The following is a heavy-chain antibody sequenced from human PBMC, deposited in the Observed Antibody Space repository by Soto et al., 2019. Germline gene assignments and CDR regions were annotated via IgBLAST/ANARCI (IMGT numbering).Heavy chain of an antibody. D-gene: IGHD3-10*01. Sequence: EVQLVESGGGLVKPGGSLRLSCVVSGFTFSSYSMNWVRQAPGKGLEWVSSISSGSNYTYYAASVKGRFTISRDNAKNSVYLQMNSLRAEDTALYYCARDFKESQYYYYCMDVWGKGTTVTVSS. CDR2: ISSGSNYT. CDR1: GFTFSSYS. V-gene: IGHV3-21*06. J-gene: IGHJ6*03. CDR3: ARDFKESQYYYYCMDV.